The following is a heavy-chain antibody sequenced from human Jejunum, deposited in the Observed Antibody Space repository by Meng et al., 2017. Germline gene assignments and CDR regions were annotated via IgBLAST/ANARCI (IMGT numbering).Heavy chain of an antibody. CDR1: GFTFSNYD. D-gene: IGHD1-26*01. J-gene: IGHJ4*02. Sequence: GGSLRLSCAASGFTFSNYDMVWVRQAPGKGLEWVSGLTVRDGATYYADSVKGRFTISRDESESTLYLQMNSLRDEDTAIYYCAKDGYRSGIYPSLDYWGQGVLVTVSS. CDR2: LTVRDGAT. CDR3: AKDGYRSGIYPSLDY. V-gene: IGHV3-23*01.